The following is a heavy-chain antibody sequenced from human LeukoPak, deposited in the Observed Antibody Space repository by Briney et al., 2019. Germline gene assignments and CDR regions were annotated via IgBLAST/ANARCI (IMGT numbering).Heavy chain of an antibody. V-gene: IGHV3-7*01. CDR2: IKQDGSEK. Sequence: PGGSLRLSCAASGFTFSSYWMSWVRQAPGKGLEWVANIKQDGSEKYYVDSVKGRFTISRDNAKNSLYLQMNSLRAEDTAVYYCARDLKGGYYYYYMDVWGKGTTVTVSS. CDR3: ARDLKGGYYYYYMDV. CDR1: GFTFSSYW. J-gene: IGHJ6*03.